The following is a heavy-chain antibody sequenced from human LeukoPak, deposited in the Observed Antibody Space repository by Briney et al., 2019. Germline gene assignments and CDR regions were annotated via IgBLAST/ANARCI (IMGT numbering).Heavy chain of an antibody. CDR2: ISGSGGST. J-gene: IGHJ5*02. CDR1: GFTFSIYA. CDR3: ARDITWELLLGGWFDP. D-gene: IGHD1-26*01. V-gene: IGHV3-23*01. Sequence: HSGGSLRLSCAASGFTFSIYAMSWVRQAPGKGLEWVSAISGSGGSTSYADSVKGRFTISRDNSNSALYLQMNSLRAEDTAVYYCARDITWELLLGGWFDPWGQGTLVTVSS.